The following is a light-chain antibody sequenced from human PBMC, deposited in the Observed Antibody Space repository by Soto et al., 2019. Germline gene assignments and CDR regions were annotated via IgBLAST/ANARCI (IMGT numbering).Light chain of an antibody. V-gene: IGKV1-27*01. CDR1: QDISTY. CDR2: AAS. Sequence: DIQMTQAPSSLSASVGDRVTITCWARQDISTYLAWYQQKPGKVPKLLISAASTSQSRVPPRFSGSGSGTDFTLTISSLQPEDVATYYCQKYDNAPLTFGGGTKVAIK. J-gene: IGKJ4*01. CDR3: QKYDNAPLT.